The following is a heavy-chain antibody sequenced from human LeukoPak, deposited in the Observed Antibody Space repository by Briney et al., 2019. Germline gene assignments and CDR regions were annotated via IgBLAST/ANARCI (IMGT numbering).Heavy chain of an antibody. D-gene: IGHD6-13*01. CDR1: GFTFDDYA. CDR3: ARDIEAAGLFLDY. J-gene: IGHJ4*02. V-gene: IGHV3-7*01. CDR2: MKYDGSEK. Sequence: PGRSLRLSCAASGFTFDDYAMHWVRQAPGKGLEGVANMKYDGSEKYYVDSVKGRFTISRDNAKNSLYLQMNSLRAEDTAVYYCARDIEAAGLFLDYWGQGTLVTVSS.